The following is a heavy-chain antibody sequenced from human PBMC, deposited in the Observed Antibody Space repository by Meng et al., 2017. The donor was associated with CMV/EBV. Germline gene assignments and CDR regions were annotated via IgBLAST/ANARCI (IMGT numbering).Heavy chain of an antibody. V-gene: IGHV3-73*01. D-gene: IGHD5-24*01. J-gene: IGHJ6*02. Sequence: GGSLRLSCAASGFTFSGSAMHWVRQASGKGLEWVGRIRSKANSYATAYAASVKGRFTISRDNAKNSLYLQMNSLRAEDTAVYYCAAPRWLQSRPSRFYYGMDVWGQGTTVTVSS. CDR2: IRSKANSYAT. CDR1: GFTFSGSA. CDR3: AAPRWLQSRPSRFYYGMDV.